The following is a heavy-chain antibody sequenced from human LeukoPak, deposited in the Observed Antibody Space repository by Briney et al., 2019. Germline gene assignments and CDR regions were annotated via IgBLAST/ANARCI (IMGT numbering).Heavy chain of an antibody. CDR1: GYTFTGYY. CDR2: MNPNSGNT. D-gene: IGHD5-18*01. CDR3: ARAPRFGYSYGFDWFDP. J-gene: IGHJ5*02. V-gene: IGHV1-8*02. Sequence: ASVKVSCKASGYTFTGYYMHWVRQATGQGLEWMGWMNPNSGNTGYAQKFQGRVTMTRNTSISTAYMELSSLRSEDTAVYYCARAPRFGYSYGFDWFDPWGQGTLVTVSS.